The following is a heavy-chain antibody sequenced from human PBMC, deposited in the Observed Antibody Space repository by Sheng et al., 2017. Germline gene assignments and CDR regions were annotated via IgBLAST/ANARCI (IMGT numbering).Heavy chain of an antibody. Sequence: EVQLVEFGGGRWYSLGRSLRLSCAVSGFTFNNYAMSWVRQAPGKGPEWVSAISGRGENTYYASSVKGRFTISRDNSKNTLYLQMYSLRAEDAAVYYCAKDREVVSGAGAFDIWGHGTMVTVSS. CDR1: GFTFNNYA. CDR3: AKDREVVSGAGAFDI. J-gene: IGHJ3*02. V-gene: IGHV3-23*04. CDR2: ISGRGENT. D-gene: IGHD3-22*01.